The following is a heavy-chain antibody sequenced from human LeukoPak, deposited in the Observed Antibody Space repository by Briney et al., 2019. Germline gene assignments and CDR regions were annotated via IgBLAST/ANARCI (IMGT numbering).Heavy chain of an antibody. D-gene: IGHD3-22*01. J-gene: IGHJ4*02. CDR1: GGSINSGGYS. CDR3: AREAYYYDSSGYWYFDY. V-gene: IGHV4-30-2*01. CDR2: IYDSGST. Sequence: SETLSLTCAVSGGSINSGGYSWSWIRQPPGRGLEWIGYIYDSGSTHYNPSLKSRVIISLDRSKNQISLKLSSVTATDTAVYYCAREAYYYDSSGYWYFDYWGQGTLVTVSS.